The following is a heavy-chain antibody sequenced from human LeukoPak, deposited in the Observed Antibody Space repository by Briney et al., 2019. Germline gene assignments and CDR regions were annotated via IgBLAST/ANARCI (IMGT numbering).Heavy chain of an antibody. CDR1: GYTFTGYY. J-gene: IGHJ3*02. Sequence: ASVKVSCKASGYTFTGYYMHWVRQAPGQGVEWMGWINPNSGGTNYAQKFQGRVTMARDTSISTAYMELSRLRSDDTAVYYCARVQSGYSYGSIWGQGTMVTVSS. D-gene: IGHD5-18*01. CDR3: ARVQSGYSYGSI. V-gene: IGHV1-2*02. CDR2: INPNSGGT.